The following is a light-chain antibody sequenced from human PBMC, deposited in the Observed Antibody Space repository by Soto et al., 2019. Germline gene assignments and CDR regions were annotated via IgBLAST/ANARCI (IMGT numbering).Light chain of an antibody. CDR3: QQYGSSIT. V-gene: IGKV3-20*01. CDR1: QSVSSN. CDR2: GTS. Sequence: ETVITQSPATLSVSPGERATLSCRASQSVSSNLAWYEQKPGRAPRLLIYGTSSTATGIPDRFSGSGSGTDFTLTISRLEPEDFAVFYCQQYGSSITFGQGTRLEIK. J-gene: IGKJ5*01.